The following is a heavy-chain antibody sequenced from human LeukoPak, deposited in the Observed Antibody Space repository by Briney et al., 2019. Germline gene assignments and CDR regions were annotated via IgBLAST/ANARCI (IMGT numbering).Heavy chain of an antibody. Sequence: GGSLRLSCAASGFTFSSYGMHWVRQAPGKGLEWVAVIWYDGSNKYYADSVKGRFTISRDNSKNTLYLQMNSLRAEDTAVYYCASGRGYRYYYGMDAWGKGTTVTVSS. V-gene: IGHV3-33*01. CDR1: GFTFSSYG. CDR2: IWYDGSNK. CDR3: ASGRGYRYYYGMDA. D-gene: IGHD5-18*01. J-gene: IGHJ6*04.